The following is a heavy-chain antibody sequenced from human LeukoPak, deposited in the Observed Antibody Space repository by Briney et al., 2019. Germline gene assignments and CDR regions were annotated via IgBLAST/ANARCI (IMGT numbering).Heavy chain of an antibody. J-gene: IGHJ4*02. V-gene: IGHV4-59*08. Sequence: PSETLSLTCTVSGASISNYYWSWIRRPPGKGLEWIGYIYYSGSTNYNPSLKSRVTISVDTSKNQFSLKLSSVTAADTAVYYCAVGGTPYNFDYWGQGTLVTVSS. CDR2: IYYSGST. D-gene: IGHD3-16*01. CDR3: AVGGTPYNFDY. CDR1: GASISNYY.